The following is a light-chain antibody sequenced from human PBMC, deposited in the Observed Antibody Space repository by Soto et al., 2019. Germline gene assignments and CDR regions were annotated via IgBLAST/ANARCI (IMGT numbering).Light chain of an antibody. CDR3: SSYAGRRNV. J-gene: IGLJ1*01. V-gene: IGLV2-8*01. Sequence: QSVLTQPPSASGTPGQSVAISRTRTSSDVGGYNYVSCYHQHPGKAPKLMIYEVNKRPSGVPDRFSGSKSGNTASLTVSGLQAEDEADYYCSSYAGRRNVFGSGTKVTVL. CDR1: SSDVGGYNY. CDR2: EVN.